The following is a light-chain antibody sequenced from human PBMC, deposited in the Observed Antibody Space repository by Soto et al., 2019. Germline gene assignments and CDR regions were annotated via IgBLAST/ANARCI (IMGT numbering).Light chain of an antibody. J-gene: IGLJ2*01. CDR2: DVC. V-gene: IGLV2-14*01. CDR1: SSDVGAYNY. CDR3: SSYTSYTLI. Sequence: QSALTQPASVSGSPGQSITISCTGTSSDVGAYNYVSWYQQHPGKAPKLMIYDVCNRPAGVSNRFSGSKSGNTASLPISGLQDEDEADYYCSSYTSYTLIFGGGTQLTVL.